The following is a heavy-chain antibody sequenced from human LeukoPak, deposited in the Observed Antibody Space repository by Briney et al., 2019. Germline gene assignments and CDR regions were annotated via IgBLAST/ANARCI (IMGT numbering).Heavy chain of an antibody. V-gene: IGHV3-11*04. J-gene: IGHJ4*02. CDR2: ISSSGSTI. CDR1: GFTFSDYY. CDR3: ASLGGGRWEPRRYFDY. Sequence: GGSLRLSCAAPGFTFSDYYMSWIRQAPGKGLEWVSYISSSGSTIYYADSVKGRFTISRDNAKNSLYLQMNSLRAEDTAVYYCASLGGGRWEPRRYFDYWGQGTLVTVSS. D-gene: IGHD2-15*01.